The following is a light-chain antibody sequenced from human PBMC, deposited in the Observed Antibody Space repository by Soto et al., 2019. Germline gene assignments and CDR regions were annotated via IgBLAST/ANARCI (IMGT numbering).Light chain of an antibody. CDR2: GAS. V-gene: IGKV1-39*01. Sequence: DIQMTQSPSSLSASVGDRVTITCRASETINNYLNWYQHKPGKAPNLLIYGASNLQSGVPSRFSGSGSGTDFTLIISSLQPEDFATYYCQQSYRTPLTFAGGTKVDVK. CDR1: ETINNY. CDR3: QQSYRTPLT. J-gene: IGKJ4*01.